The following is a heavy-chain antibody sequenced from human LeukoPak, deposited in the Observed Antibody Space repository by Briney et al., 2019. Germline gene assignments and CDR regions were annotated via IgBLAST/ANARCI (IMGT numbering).Heavy chain of an antibody. V-gene: IGHV4-34*01. J-gene: IGHJ5*02. CDR1: GGSFSGYY. Sequence: SQTLSLTCAVYGGSFSGYYWSWIRQPPGKGLDWIVEINHSRSTNNNPSLNSRVTISVDTSKNQCSLKVNSVSPADTAVYYCARASGLRYFDWSRKNWFDPWGQGTLVTVSS. CDR3: ARASGLRYFDWSRKNWFDP. CDR2: INHSRST. D-gene: IGHD3-9*01.